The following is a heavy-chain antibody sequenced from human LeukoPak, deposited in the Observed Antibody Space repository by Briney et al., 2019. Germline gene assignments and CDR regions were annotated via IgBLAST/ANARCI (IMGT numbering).Heavy chain of an antibody. V-gene: IGHV4-59*01. Sequence: SETLSLTCTVSGGSISSYYWSWIRQPPGKGLEWIGYIYYSGSTNYNPSHKSRVTISVDTSKNQFSLKLSSVTAADTAVYYCARAPRPRYYYDSSGYYYFDYWGQGTLVTVSS. CDR2: IYYSGST. CDR1: GGSISSYY. J-gene: IGHJ4*02. D-gene: IGHD3-22*01. CDR3: ARAPRPRYYYDSSGYYYFDY.